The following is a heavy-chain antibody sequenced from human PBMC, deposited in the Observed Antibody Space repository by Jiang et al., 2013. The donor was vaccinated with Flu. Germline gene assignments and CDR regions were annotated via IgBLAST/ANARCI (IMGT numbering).Heavy chain of an antibody. CDR2: IIPIFGTA. J-gene: IGHJ6*02. CDR3: ARVPSMGGSGSLNGMDV. Sequence: SGGTFSSYAISWVRQAPGQGLEWMGGIIPIFGTANYAQKFQGRVTITADKSTSTAYMELSSLRSEDTAVYYCARVPSMGGSGSLNGMDVWGQGTTVTVSS. V-gene: IGHV1-69*06. D-gene: IGHD3-10*01. CDR1: GGTFSSYA.